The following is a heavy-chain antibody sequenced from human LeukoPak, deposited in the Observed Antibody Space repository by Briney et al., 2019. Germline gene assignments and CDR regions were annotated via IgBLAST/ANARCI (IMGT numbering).Heavy chain of an antibody. CDR3: ARFYSGSYSYFDY. D-gene: IGHD1-26*01. Sequence: ASVKVSCKASGYTFTSYDINWVRQAPGQGLEWMGWINTNTGNPTYAQGFTGRFVFSLDTSVSTAYLQISSLKAEDTAVYYCARFYSGSYSYFDYWGQGTLVTVSS. V-gene: IGHV7-4-1*02. J-gene: IGHJ4*02. CDR1: GYTFTSYD. CDR2: INTNTGNP.